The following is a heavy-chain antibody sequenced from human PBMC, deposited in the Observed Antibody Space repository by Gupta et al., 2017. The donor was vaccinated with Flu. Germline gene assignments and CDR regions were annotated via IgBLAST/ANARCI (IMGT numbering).Heavy chain of an antibody. CDR3: AHTSPHIPLVYDY. V-gene: IGHV2-5*02. CDR2: IYWDDDK. D-gene: IGHD3-10*01. CDR1: AFSLSTSGMG. J-gene: IGHJ4*02. Sequence: QITLKESGPAMVKPTQTLTLTCTFSAFSLSTSGMGVAWIRQPPGKALEWLTLIYWDDDKRFSPSLKSRLTITKDTSKNQVVLVMTNVDPVDTGTYYCAHTSPHIPLVYDYWGLGTLVTVSS.